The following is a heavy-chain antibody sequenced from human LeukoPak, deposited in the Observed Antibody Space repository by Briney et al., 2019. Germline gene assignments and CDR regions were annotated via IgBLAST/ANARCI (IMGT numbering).Heavy chain of an antibody. CDR3: ARTRRAYYDILTGYPYDY. CDR2: INHSGST. CDR1: GGSFSGYY. D-gene: IGHD3-9*01. V-gene: IGHV4-34*01. Sequence: SETLSLTCAVYGGSFSGYYWSWIRQPPGKGLEWIGEINHSGSTNYNPSLESRVTISVDTSKNQFSLKLSSVTAADTAVYYCARTRRAYYDILTGYPYDYWGQGTLVTVSS. J-gene: IGHJ4*02.